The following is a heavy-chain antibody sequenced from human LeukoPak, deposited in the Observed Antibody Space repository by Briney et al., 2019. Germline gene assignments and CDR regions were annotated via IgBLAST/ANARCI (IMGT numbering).Heavy chain of an antibody. J-gene: IGHJ4*02. D-gene: IGHD2-2*01. V-gene: IGHV3-33*01. CDR2: IWYDGSNK. CDR3: ARGGYCSSTSCSLDY. Sequence: GGSLRLSCAASGFTFSSYGMHWVRQAPGKGLEWVAVIWYDGSNKYYADSVKGRFTISRDNSKNTLYLQTNSLRAEDTAVYYCARGGYCSSTSCSLDYWGQGTLVTVSS. CDR1: GFTFSSYG.